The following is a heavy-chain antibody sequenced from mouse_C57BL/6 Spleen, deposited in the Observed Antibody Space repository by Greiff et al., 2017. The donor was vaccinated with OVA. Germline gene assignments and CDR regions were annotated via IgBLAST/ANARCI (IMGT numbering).Heavy chain of an antibody. V-gene: IGHV1-64*01. J-gene: IGHJ4*01. CDR3: ARYDYDVYYAMDY. CDR2: IHPNSGST. Sequence: QVQLQQPGAELVKPGASVKLSCKASGYTFTSSWMHWVKQRPGQGLEWIGMIHPNSGSTNYNEKFKSKATLTVDKSSSTAYMQLSSLTSEDSAVYYCARYDYDVYYAMDYWGQGTSVTVSS. D-gene: IGHD2-4*01. CDR1: GYTFTSSW.